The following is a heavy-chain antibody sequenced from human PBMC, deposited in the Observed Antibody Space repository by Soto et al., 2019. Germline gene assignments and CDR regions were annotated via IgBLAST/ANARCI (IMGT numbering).Heavy chain of an antibody. Sequence: GGSLRLSCSASGFAFEDFAMHWVRRVPGKGLEWVAGNRWNGEAVGYATSVKGRCTSSRDNAKKLLFLQMNSLRVDDTALYYCVKDGEAASPGWFDTWGQGTQVTVSS. CDR1: GFAFEDFA. J-gene: IGHJ5*02. D-gene: IGHD6-6*01. CDR2: NRWNGEAV. CDR3: VKDGEAASPGWFDT. V-gene: IGHV3-9*01.